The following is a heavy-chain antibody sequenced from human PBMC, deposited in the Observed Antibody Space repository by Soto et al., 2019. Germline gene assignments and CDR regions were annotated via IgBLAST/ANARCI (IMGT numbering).Heavy chain of an antibody. Sequence: QVQLVQSGAEVKKPGSSVKVSCKASGGTFSSYTISWVRQAPGQGLEWMGRIIPILGIANYAQKFQGRVKITADKSTSTAYMELSSLRSEDTAVYYCARAMVRGVSEVLYYYYMDVWGKGTTVTVSS. CDR3: ARAMVRGVSEVLYYYYMDV. CDR1: GGTFSSYT. CDR2: IIPILGIA. D-gene: IGHD3-10*01. J-gene: IGHJ6*03. V-gene: IGHV1-69*02.